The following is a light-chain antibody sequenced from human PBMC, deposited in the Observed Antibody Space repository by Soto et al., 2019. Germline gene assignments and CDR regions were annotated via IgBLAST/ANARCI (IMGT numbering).Light chain of an antibody. Sequence: EIVMTQSPATLSVSPGERATLSCRASQSVSSNLAWYQQKPGQAPRLLIYGASNRATGIPARFSGSGSGTEFTRTISSLQSEDFAVYYCQQYSNWPWTFGQGTKVEIK. CDR3: QQYSNWPWT. CDR2: GAS. CDR1: QSVSSN. J-gene: IGKJ1*01. V-gene: IGKV3-15*01.